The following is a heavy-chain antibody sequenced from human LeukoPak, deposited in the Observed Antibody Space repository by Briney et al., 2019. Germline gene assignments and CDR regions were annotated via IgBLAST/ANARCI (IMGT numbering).Heavy chain of an antibody. CDR3: ARDGTREYNYPDY. V-gene: IGHV3-30-3*01. CDR2: ISYDGSNK. Sequence: GRSLRLSCAASGFTFRNYAMHWVRQAPGKGLEWVAVISYDGSNKYYADSVKGRFTISRDNSKNTLYLQMNSLRPEDTAVYYCARDGTREYNYPDYWGQGALVTVSS. D-gene: IGHD2/OR15-2a*01. J-gene: IGHJ4*02. CDR1: GFTFRNYA.